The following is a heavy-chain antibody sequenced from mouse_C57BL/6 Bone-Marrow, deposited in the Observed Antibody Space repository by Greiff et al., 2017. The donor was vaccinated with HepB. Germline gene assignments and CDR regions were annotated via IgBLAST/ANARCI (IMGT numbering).Heavy chain of an antibody. CDR1: GFTFSSYA. CDR3: TRGFTTVVGYFDV. D-gene: IGHD1-1*01. CDR2: ISSGGDYI. J-gene: IGHJ1*03. V-gene: IGHV5-9-1*02. Sequence: EVKLMESGEGLVKPGGSLKLSCAASGFTFSSYAMSWVRQTPEKRLEWVAYISSGGDYIYYADTVKGRFTISRDNARNTLYLQMSSLKSEDTAMYYCTRGFTTVVGYFDVWGTGTTVTVSS.